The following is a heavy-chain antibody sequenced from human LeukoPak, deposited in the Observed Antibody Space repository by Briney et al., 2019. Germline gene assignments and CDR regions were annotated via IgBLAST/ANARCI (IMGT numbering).Heavy chain of an antibody. J-gene: IGHJ4*02. D-gene: IGHD6-13*01. Sequence: GGSLRLSCAASGFPFSSYAMSWVRQAPGKGLEWVSAISGSGGSTYYADSVKGRFTISRDNSKNTLYLQMNSLRAEDTAVYYCAKRTQLVRGLRDYYFDYWGQGTLVTVSS. V-gene: IGHV3-23*01. CDR1: GFPFSSYA. CDR2: ISGSGGST. CDR3: AKRTQLVRGLRDYYFDY.